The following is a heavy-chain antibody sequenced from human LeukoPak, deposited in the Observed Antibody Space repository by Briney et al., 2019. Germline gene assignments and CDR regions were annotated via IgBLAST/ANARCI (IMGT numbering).Heavy chain of an antibody. CDR3: ARDSTYGDFDY. CDR1: GFIFSNAW. J-gene: IGHJ4*02. V-gene: IGHV3-21*01. D-gene: IGHD3-10*01. Sequence: KPGGSLRLSCAGSGFIFSNAWMTWVRQAPGMGLEWVSGISSSGGNTYYADSVKGRFTISRDNAKNSLYLQMNSLRAEDTAVYYCARDSTYGDFDYWGQGTLVTVSS. CDR2: ISSSGGNT.